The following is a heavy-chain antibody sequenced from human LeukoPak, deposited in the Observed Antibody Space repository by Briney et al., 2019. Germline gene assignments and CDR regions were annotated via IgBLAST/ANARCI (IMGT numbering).Heavy chain of an antibody. D-gene: IGHD2-15*01. V-gene: IGHV1-2*02. Sequence: APVNLSCKASVYAFAGYYLHWVRQAPGQGLEWMGWINPNSGGTSYAQKSQDRETMTREKFISTAYTELSRLRSDDTAVYYCARGYCSGGSCYNFDYWGQGTLVTVSS. J-gene: IGHJ4*02. CDR3: ARGYCSGGSCYNFDY. CDR1: VYAFAGYY. CDR2: INPNSGGT.